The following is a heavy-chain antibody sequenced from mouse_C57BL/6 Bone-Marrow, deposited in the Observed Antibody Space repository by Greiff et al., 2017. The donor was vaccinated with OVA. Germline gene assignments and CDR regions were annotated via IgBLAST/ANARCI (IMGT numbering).Heavy chain of an antibody. V-gene: IGHV1-18*01. CDR3: ARKTDGSSYAMDY. D-gene: IGHD1-1*01. J-gene: IGHJ4*01. CDR1: GYTFTDYN. Sequence: EVQLQQSGPELVKPGASVKIPCKASGYTFTDYNMDWVKQSHGKSLEWIGDINPNNGGTIYNQKFKGKATLTVDKSSSTAYMELRSLTSEDTAVYYCARKTDGSSYAMDYWGQGTSVTVSS. CDR2: INPNNGGT.